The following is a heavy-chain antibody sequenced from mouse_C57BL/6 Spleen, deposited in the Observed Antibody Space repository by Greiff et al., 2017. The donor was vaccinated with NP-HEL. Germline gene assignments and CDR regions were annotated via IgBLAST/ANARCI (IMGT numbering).Heavy chain of an antibody. J-gene: IGHJ1*03. CDR2: INPSSGYT. V-gene: IGHV1-7*01. D-gene: IGHD1-1*01. CDR1: GYTFTSYW. CDR3: ARSDYGSSLYFDV. Sequence: QVQLKESGAELAKPGASVKLSCKASGYTFTSYWMHWVKQRPGQGLEWIGYINPSSGYTKYNQKFKDKATLTADKSSSTAYMQLSSLTYEDSAVYYCARSDYGSSLYFDVWGTGTTVTVSS.